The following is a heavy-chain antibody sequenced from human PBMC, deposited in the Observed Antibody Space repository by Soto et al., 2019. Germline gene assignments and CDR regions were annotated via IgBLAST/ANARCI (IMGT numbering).Heavy chain of an antibody. D-gene: IGHD1-26*01. J-gene: IGHJ4*02. V-gene: IGHV3-30*13. CDR1: GFNFNTYF. CDR2: IFPNGRDK. CDR3: ARDDEHGSNCDVAY. Sequence: QVQLVQSGGVVVQPGRSLRLSCAASGFNFNTYFMHWVRQAPGKGLELVAMIFPNGRDKEYADSVKGRFTISRDNSYHRLYLQMDRLRPEHAAVYYCARDDEHGSNCDVAYWGQGALVTVPS.